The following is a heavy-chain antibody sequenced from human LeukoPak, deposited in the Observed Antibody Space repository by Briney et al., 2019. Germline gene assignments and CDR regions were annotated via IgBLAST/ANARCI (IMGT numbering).Heavy chain of an antibody. Sequence: ASVKVSCTASGYTFTSYAISWVRQAPGQGLEWMGWITAYNGNTNYAQKLQGRVTMTTDTSTSTAYMELRSLRSDDTAVYYCASDRLPQTSIAAAGPDNWFDPWGQGTLVTVSS. J-gene: IGHJ5*02. CDR3: ASDRLPQTSIAAAGPDNWFDP. D-gene: IGHD6-13*01. CDR2: ITAYNGNT. V-gene: IGHV1-18*01. CDR1: GYTFTSYA.